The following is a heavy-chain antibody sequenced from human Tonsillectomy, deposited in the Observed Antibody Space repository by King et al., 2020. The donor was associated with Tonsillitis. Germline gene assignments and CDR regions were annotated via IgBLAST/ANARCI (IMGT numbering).Heavy chain of an antibody. CDR3: AKGGCSSSSCYYDCDY. CDR2: ISGSGGST. Sequence: QLVQSGGGLVQPGGSLRLSCAASGFTFSSYAMSWVRQAPGKGLEWVSAISGSGGSTYYADSVKGRCTISRDNSKNTLYLQMNSLKAEDTAAYYCAKGGCSSSSCYYDCDYWGQGTLVTVSS. V-gene: IGHV3-23*04. D-gene: IGHD2-2*01. CDR1: GFTFSSYA. J-gene: IGHJ4*02.